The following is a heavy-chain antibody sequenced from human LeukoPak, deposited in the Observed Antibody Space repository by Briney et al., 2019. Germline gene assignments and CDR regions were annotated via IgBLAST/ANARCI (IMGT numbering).Heavy chain of an antibody. Sequence: SVQESCQCTRGTFSRYAISWVRQAPGQGLEWMGRIIPILGIANYAQKFQGRVTLTADKSTSTAYMELSSLRSKDTAVYYCARVPRALRDGYNFPGTDGWGQGTTVTVSS. CDR1: RGTFSRYA. D-gene: IGHD5-24*01. V-gene: IGHV1-69*04. CDR2: IIPILGIA. CDR3: ARVPRALRDGYNFPGTDG. J-gene: IGHJ6*02.